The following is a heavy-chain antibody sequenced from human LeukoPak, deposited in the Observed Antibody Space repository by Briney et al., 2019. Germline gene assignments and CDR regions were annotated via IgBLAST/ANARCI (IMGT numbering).Heavy chain of an antibody. CDR1: GYTFTGYY. Sequence: ASVKVSCKASGYTFTGYYMHWVRQAPGQGLEWMGWIYPNSGATKYAQKFQGRVTMTRDTSIGTAYMELSSLRSDDTAVYYCARPYYESSGLYVDAFDIWGQGTMVTVSS. D-gene: IGHD3-22*01. CDR2: IYPNSGAT. CDR3: ARPYYESSGLYVDAFDI. V-gene: IGHV1-2*02. J-gene: IGHJ3*02.